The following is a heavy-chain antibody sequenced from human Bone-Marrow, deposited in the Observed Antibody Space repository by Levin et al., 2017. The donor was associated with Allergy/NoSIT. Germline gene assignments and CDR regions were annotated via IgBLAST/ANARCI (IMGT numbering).Heavy chain of an antibody. CDR3: ARNHYCSGGSCYSVALFDY. J-gene: IGHJ4*02. CDR1: GGSISSSSYY. CDR2: IYYSGST. V-gene: IGHV4-39*07. Sequence: SETLSLTCTVSGGSISSSSYYWGWIRQPPGKGLEWIGSIYYSGSTYYNPSLKSRVTISVDTSKNQFSLKLSSVTAADTAVYYCARNHYCSGGSCYSVALFDYWGQGTLVTVSS. D-gene: IGHD2-15*01.